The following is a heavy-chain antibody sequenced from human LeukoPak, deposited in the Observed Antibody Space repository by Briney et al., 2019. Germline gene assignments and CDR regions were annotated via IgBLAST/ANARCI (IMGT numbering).Heavy chain of an antibody. CDR3: AKVRGGSSSRAYYFDD. CDR1: GFTVSSNY. CDR2: ISWNSGSI. J-gene: IGHJ4*02. Sequence: GGSLRLSCAASGFTVSSNYMSWVRQAPGKGLEWVSGISWNSGSIGYADSVKGRFTISRDNAKNSLYLQMNSLRAEDTALYYCAKVRGGSSSRAYYFDDWGQGTLVTVSS. D-gene: IGHD6-6*01. V-gene: IGHV3-9*01.